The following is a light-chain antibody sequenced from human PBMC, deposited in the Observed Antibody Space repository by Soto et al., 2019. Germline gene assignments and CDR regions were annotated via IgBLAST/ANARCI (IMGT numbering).Light chain of an antibody. Sequence: IQMTQSPASLSASVGDRVTITCRASQDIRNVLGWYHQKPGKAPSLLIYVAYTSHSGVQSRFSGSGSGTDFTLTIRSLQPEDFGTYYCIQDYSFPLTFGGGTKVDIK. CDR3: IQDYSFPLT. V-gene: IGKV1-6*01. CDR1: QDIRNV. CDR2: VAY. J-gene: IGKJ4*01.